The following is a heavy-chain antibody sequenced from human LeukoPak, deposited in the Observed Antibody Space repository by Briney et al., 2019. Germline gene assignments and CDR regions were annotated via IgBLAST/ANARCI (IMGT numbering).Heavy chain of an antibody. J-gene: IGHJ4*02. CDR1: GFTFSSYG. CDR2: IWYDGSNK. CDR3: ARTVAPPADYFDY. Sequence: GGSLRLSCAASGFTFSSYGMHWVRQAPGKGLEWVAVIWYDGSNKYYADSVKGRFTISRDNSKNTLYLQMNSLRAEDTAVYYCARTVAPPADYFDYWGQGTLVTVSS. D-gene: IGHD6-19*01. V-gene: IGHV3-33*01.